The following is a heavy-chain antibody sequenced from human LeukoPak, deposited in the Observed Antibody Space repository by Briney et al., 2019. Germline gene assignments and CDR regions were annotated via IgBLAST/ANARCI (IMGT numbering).Heavy chain of an antibody. CDR3: TRDSGTYNWLHP. CDR1: GFTFSDSS. J-gene: IGHJ5*02. V-gene: IGHV3-73*01. D-gene: IGHD1-26*01. Sequence: RGSPRLSCAASGFTFSDSSIHWVCQASGKGLEWIGLMEKELNGYATAYAASVRGRFAISRDDSQNTAYLQMDSLKTEDTALYSCTRDSGTYNWLHPWGQGTMVTVSS. CDR2: MEKELNGYAT.